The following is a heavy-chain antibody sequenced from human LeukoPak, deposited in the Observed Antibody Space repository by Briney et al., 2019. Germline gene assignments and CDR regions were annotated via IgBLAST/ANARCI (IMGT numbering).Heavy chain of an antibody. CDR2: ISSGGST. V-gene: IGHV3-66*02. J-gene: IGHJ6*02. Sequence: GGSLRLSCAASGFTVSSNYMSWVRQAPGKGLEWVSVISSGGSTYYADSVKGRFTISRDNSKNTLYLQMNSLRAEDTAVYYCARDFWSGRNYYYGMDVWGQGTTVTVSS. CDR1: GFTVSSNY. D-gene: IGHD3-3*01. CDR3: ARDFWSGRNYYYGMDV.